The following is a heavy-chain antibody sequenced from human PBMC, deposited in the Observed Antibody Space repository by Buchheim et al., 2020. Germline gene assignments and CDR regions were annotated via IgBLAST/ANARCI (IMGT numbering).Heavy chain of an antibody. CDR3: VRGSGYCSSTRCYLFDY. D-gene: IGHD2-2*01. J-gene: IGHJ4*02. CDR1: GYSFTDYW. V-gene: IGHV5-51*01. CDR2: IYPRDSDI. Sequence: EVQLVQSGAEVKKPGESLKISCKGSGYSFTDYWIGWVRQMPGKGLEWMGMIYPRDSDIRYSPSFQGQVTISADKSISSAYLPWSSLKTADTAMYYCVRGSGYCSSTRCYLFDYWGQGTL.